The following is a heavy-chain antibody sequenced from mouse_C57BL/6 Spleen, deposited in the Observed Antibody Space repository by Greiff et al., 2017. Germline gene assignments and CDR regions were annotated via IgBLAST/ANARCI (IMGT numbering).Heavy chain of an antibody. CDR1: GFTFSSYG. CDR3: ARQGDGYFDY. V-gene: IGHV5-6*01. Sequence: EVQLQESGGDLVKPGGSLKLSCAASGFTFSSYGMSWVRQTPDKRLEWVATISSGGSYTYYPDSVKGRFTISRDNAKNTLYLQMSSLKSEDTAMYYCARQGDGYFDYWGQGTTLTVSS. J-gene: IGHJ2*01. CDR2: ISSGGSYT. D-gene: IGHD2-3*01.